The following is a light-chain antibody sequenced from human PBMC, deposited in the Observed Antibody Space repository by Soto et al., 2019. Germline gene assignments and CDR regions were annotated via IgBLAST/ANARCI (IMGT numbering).Light chain of an antibody. Sequence: DVVMTQTPLSLSVAPGPPASISCKSSQSLLHITGETFLFWYLQKPGQSPQLXSYEVSTRVSGVPDRFSGSGSGTEFTLEISRVETDDVGIYYCMQSTQLPPTFGQGTRLEIK. CDR1: QSLLHITGETF. J-gene: IGKJ5*01. CDR2: EVS. V-gene: IGKV2D-29*02. CDR3: MQSTQLPPT.